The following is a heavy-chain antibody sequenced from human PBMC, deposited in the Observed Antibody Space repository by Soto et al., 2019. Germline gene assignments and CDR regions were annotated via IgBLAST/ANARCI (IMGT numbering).Heavy chain of an antibody. D-gene: IGHD6-13*01. V-gene: IGHV1-2*02. Sequence: QVQLVQSGAEVKKPGASVKGSCKASGYTFTGYYMHWVRQGPGQGLEWMGWINPNSGGTNYAQKFQGGVTMTRDTSISTAYMELSRLRSDDTAVYYCARVAIAAAGPTNCFDPWGQGTLVTVSS. J-gene: IGHJ5*02. CDR3: ARVAIAAAGPTNCFDP. CDR2: INPNSGGT. CDR1: GYTFTGYY.